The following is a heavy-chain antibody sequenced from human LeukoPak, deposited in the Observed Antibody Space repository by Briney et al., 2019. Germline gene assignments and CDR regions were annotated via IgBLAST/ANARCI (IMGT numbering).Heavy chain of an antibody. CDR2: IKQDESKT. CDR3: AKDEEMATITGY. Sequence: QSGGSLRLSCVASGFTFSNHWMSWVRQAPGKGPEWVANIKQDESKTYYVDSVKGRFTISRDNAKNSLYLQINSLRAEDTAVYYCAKDEEMATITGYWGQGTLVTVSS. J-gene: IGHJ4*02. V-gene: IGHV3-7*01. D-gene: IGHD5-24*01. CDR1: GFTFSNHW.